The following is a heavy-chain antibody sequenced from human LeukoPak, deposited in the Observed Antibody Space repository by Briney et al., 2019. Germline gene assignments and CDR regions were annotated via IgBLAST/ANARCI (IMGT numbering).Heavy chain of an antibody. CDR3: AGPKGHWFDP. CDR2: IYYSGST. J-gene: IGHJ5*02. CDR1: GGSISGSTYY. Sequence: SETLSLTCTVSGGSISGSTYYWGWIRQPPGKGLEWIGNIYYSGSTNYNPSLKSRVTMSVDTSKNQFSLTLSSVTAADTAMYYCAGPKGHWFDPWGQGTLVTVSS. V-gene: IGHV4-39*01.